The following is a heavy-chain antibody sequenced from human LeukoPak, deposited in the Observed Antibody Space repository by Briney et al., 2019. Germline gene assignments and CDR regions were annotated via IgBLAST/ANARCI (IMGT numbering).Heavy chain of an antibody. J-gene: IGHJ5*02. CDR3: ARALEYCSSTSCWYNWFDP. V-gene: IGHV4-4*02. Sequence: KPSGTLSLTCAVSGGSISSSNWWSWVRQPPGKGLEWIGEIYHSGSTNYNLSLKSRVTISVDKSKNQFSLKLSSVTAADTAVYYCARALEYCSSTSCWYNWFDPWGQGTLVTVSS. CDR1: GGSISSSNW. CDR2: IYHSGST. D-gene: IGHD2-2*01.